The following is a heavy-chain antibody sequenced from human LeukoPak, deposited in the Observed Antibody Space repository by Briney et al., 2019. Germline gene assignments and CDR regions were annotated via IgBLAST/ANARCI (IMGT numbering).Heavy chain of an antibody. CDR3: ARDLGGGYDILTGYQ. CDR2: IYSGGST. J-gene: IGHJ4*02. D-gene: IGHD3-9*01. V-gene: IGHV3-66*01. Sequence: GGSLRLSCAASGFIFSSYPMNWVRQAPGKGLEWVSVIYSGGSTYYADSVKGRFTISRDNSKNTLYLQMNSLRAEDTAVYYCARDLGGGYDILTGYQWGQGTLVTVSS. CDR1: GFIFSSYP.